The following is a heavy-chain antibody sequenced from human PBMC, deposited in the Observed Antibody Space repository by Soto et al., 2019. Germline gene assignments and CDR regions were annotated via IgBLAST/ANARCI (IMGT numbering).Heavy chain of an antibody. CDR1: GFTFSSYA. J-gene: IGHJ4*02. CDR2: ISYDGSNK. CDR3: ARRIAVAGAFDY. Sequence: QVQLVESGGGVVQPGRSLRLSCAASGFTFSSYAMHWVRQAPGKGLEWVAVISYDGSNKYYADSVKGRFTISRDNSKNTLYLQMNSLRDEDTAVYYCARRIAVAGAFDYWGQGTLVTVSS. V-gene: IGHV3-30-3*01. D-gene: IGHD6-19*01.